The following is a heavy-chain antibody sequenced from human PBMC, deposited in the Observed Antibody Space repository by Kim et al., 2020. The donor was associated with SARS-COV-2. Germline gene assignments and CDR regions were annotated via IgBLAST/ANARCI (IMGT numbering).Heavy chain of an antibody. J-gene: IGHJ6*03. CDR1: GFTFSNAW. V-gene: IGHV3-15*01. D-gene: IGHD2-2*01. CDR3: TTEGYQLLNYYYYYYMDV. CDR2: IKSKTDGGTT. Sequence: GGSLRLSCAASGFTFSNAWMSWVRQAPGKGLEWVGRIKSKTDGGTTDYAAPVKGRFTISRDDSKNTLYLQMNSLKTEDTAVYYCTTEGYQLLNYYYYYYMDVWGKGTTVTVSS.